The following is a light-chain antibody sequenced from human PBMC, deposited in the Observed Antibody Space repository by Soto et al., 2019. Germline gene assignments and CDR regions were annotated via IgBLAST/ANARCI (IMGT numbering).Light chain of an antibody. Sequence: EIVLTQSPGTLSLSPGERATLSCRASQSVSSSYLAWYQQKPGQAPRLLIYGACSRATGIPDRFSGSGSGTDFTLTISRLEPEEFAVYYCQQYPGYTFGQGTKLEIK. J-gene: IGKJ2*01. CDR2: GAC. CDR1: QSVSSSY. CDR3: QQYPGYT. V-gene: IGKV3-20*01.